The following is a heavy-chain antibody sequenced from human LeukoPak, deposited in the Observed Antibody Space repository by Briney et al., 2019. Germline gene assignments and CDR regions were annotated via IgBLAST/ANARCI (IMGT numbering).Heavy chain of an antibody. CDR3: ARYCSSTRKYYFDY. CDR1: GGSISSSNW. D-gene: IGHD2-2*01. Sequence: SETLSLTCTVSGGSISSSNWWSWVRQPPGKGLEWIGEIYHSGSTNYNPSLKSRVTISVGTSKNQFSLKLSSVTAADTAVYYCARYCSSTRKYYFDYWGQGTLVTVSS. CDR2: IYHSGST. J-gene: IGHJ4*02. V-gene: IGHV4-4*02.